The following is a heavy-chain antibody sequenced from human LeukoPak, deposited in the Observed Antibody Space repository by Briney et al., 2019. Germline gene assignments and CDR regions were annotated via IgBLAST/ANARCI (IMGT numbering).Heavy chain of an antibody. CDR1: GFTFSDYY. CDR3: ARVTSRSGYYFDY. CDR2: IYSGGTT. V-gene: IGHV3-53*01. Sequence: GGSLRLSCAASGFTFSDYYMSWIRQAPGKGLEWVSLIYSGGTTSYSDSVKGRFTISRDTSKETVYLQMDSLRAEDTAVYYCARVTSRSGYYFDYWGQGSLVTVSS. J-gene: IGHJ4*02. D-gene: IGHD1-14*01.